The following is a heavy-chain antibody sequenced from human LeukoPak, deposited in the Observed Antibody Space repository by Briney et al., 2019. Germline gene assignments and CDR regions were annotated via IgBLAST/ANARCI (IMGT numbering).Heavy chain of an antibody. Sequence: SQTLSLTCAVSGGSISSGGYSWSWIRQPPGKGLEWIGYIYYSGTTYYNPSLKSRVNIAVDRSKNQFSLNLSSVTAADTAVYYCARMTYGYSGYSNYFDYWGQGSLVTVSS. CDR2: IYYSGTT. CDR3: ARMTYGYSGYSNYFDY. CDR1: GGSISSGGYS. D-gene: IGHD5-12*01. V-gene: IGHV4-30-2*01. J-gene: IGHJ4*02.